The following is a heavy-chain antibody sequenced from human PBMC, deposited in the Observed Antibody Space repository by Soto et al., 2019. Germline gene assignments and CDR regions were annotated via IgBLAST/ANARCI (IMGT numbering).Heavy chain of an antibody. CDR3: GRDLNAAVDF. D-gene: IGHD2-15*01. CDR1: GDSVSSNSAA. CDR2: TLYRSKWYH. Sequence: QVQLQQSGPGLVKPSQTLSLICAISGDSVSSNSAAWNWIRQSPSRGLEWLGRTLYRSKWYHEYAVSVKSRITINPDTSKNQCSLQLNSVTPEDTAMYYCGRDLNAAVDFWGQGTLVTVSS. V-gene: IGHV6-1*01. J-gene: IGHJ4*02.